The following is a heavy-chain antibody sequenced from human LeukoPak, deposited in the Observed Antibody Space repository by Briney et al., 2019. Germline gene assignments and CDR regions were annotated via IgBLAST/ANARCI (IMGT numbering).Heavy chain of an antibody. CDR1: GFTFSSYS. D-gene: IGHD3-22*01. V-gene: IGHV3-21*01. CDR2: ISSSSSYI. CDR3: ARDRTATMIVVVTLQDYGMDV. J-gene: IGHJ6*02. Sequence: GGSLRLSCAASGFTFSSYSMNWVRQAPGKGLEWVSSISSSSSYIYYADSVKGRFTISRDNAKNSLYLQMNSLRAEDTAVYYCARDRTATMIVVVTLQDYGMDVWGQGTTATVSS.